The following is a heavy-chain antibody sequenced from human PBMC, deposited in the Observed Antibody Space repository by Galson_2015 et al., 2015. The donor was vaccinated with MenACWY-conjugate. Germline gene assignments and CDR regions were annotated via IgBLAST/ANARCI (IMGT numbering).Heavy chain of an antibody. V-gene: IGHV2-5*02. D-gene: IGHD4-23*01. CDR2: ISWDGTK. CDR1: GFSLDTTGVS. J-gene: IGHJ4*02. Sequence: PALVKPTQTLTLRCSFSGFSLDTTGVSVGWIRQPPGKALEWLALISWDGTKRYSPSLKRRLTITMDTSKDQVVLTMSNMDPADTATYYCARSDSAVASLFDFWGQGTLVTVSS. CDR3: ARSDSAVASLFDF.